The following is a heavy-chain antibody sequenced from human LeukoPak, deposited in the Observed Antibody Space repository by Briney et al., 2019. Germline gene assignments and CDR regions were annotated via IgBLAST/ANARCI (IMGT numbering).Heavy chain of an antibody. CDR3: AKAGFYGGCFDY. Sequence: GGSLRLSCAASGFTFSSYAMSWVRQAPGKGLEWVSAISGSGGSTYYADSVKGRFTISRDNSRNTLYLQMNSLRAEDTAVYYCAKAGFYGGCFDYWGQGTLVTVSS. CDR1: GFTFSSYA. CDR2: ISGSGGST. D-gene: IGHD2-15*01. V-gene: IGHV3-23*01. J-gene: IGHJ4*02.